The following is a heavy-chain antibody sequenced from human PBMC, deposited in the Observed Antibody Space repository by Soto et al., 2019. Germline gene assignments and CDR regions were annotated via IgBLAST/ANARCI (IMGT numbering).Heavy chain of an antibody. CDR3: ARDEPTVTARHCYYYGMDV. J-gene: IGHJ6*02. V-gene: IGHV1-69*13. Sequence: GASVKVSCKASGGTFSSYAISWVRQAPGQGLEWMGGIIPIFGTANYAQKFQGRVTITADESTSTAYMELSSLRSEDTAVYYCARDEPTVTARHCYYYGMDVWGQGTTVTVSS. D-gene: IGHD4-17*01. CDR2: IIPIFGTA. CDR1: GGTFSSYA.